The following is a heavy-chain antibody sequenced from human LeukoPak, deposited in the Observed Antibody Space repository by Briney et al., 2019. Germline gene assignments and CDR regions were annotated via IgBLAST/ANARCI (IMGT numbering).Heavy chain of an antibody. D-gene: IGHD3-10*01. V-gene: IGHV4-34*01. CDR2: INHSGST. Sequence: SETLALTCAVYGGSFSGYYWRWIRQPPGKGLEWIGEINHSGSTNYNPSLKSRVSTSVDTSKNQFSLKLSSVTAADTAVYYCARHKPTLGYYGFRAWGDYFDYWGQGTLVTVSS. CDR3: ARHKPTLGYYGFRAWGDYFDY. J-gene: IGHJ4*02. CDR1: GGSFSGYY.